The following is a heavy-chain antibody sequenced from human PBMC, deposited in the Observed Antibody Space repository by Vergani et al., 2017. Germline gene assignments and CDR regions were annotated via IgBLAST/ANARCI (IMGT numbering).Heavy chain of an antibody. V-gene: IGHV1-46*03. Sequence: QVPVVQSGAEVKKSGASVKVSCKTSGYTFSNYYMHWVRQAPGQGLEWMGIINPSCGHTNYARKFQGRVTITRDTTTSTVYMELSSLRSEDQAIYYCARGDYGILTGYRYWGQGTLVTVSA. J-gene: IGHJ4*02. CDR1: GYTFSNYY. CDR3: ARGDYGILTGYRY. D-gene: IGHD3-9*01. CDR2: INPSCGHT.